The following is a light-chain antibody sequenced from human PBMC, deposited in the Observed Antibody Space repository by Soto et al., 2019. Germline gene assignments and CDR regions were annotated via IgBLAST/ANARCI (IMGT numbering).Light chain of an antibody. CDR2: DAS. J-gene: IGKJ4*01. CDR3: QQRSNWPPT. Sequence: EIVLTQSPATLSLSPGERATLSCRASQSVSSYLAWYQQKPCQAPRLLIYDASNRATGIPARCSGSGSGTDFTLTISSLEPEDFAVYYCQQRSNWPPTFGGGTKVDIK. CDR1: QSVSSY. V-gene: IGKV3-11*01.